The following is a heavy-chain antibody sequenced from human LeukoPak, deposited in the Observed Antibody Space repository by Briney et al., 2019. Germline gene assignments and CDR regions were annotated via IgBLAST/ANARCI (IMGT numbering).Heavy chain of an antibody. CDR2: ISGSGAT. CDR1: GFTFSTSA. D-gene: IGHD6-19*01. Sequence: GGSLRLSCAASGFTFSTSAMTWVRQAPGKGLEWVSGISGSGATDYADSVKGRFTISRDNSKNTLYLQINSLRAEDTAVYYCAKTNSSGWYSDYWGQGTLVTVSS. V-gene: IGHV3-23*01. CDR3: AKTNSSGWYSDY. J-gene: IGHJ4*02.